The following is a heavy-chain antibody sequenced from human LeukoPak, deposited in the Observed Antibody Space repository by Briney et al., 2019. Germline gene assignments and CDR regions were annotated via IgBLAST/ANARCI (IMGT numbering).Heavy chain of an antibody. D-gene: IGHD3-3*01. CDR2: IGSSGGRT. J-gene: IGHJ4*02. CDR1: GLTFSNSA. Sequence: GGSVRLSCVVSGLTFSNSALSWVRQAPGKGLECVSGIGSSGGRTFYADSVRGRFTISRDNSKNTLYLQMNSLRAEDTAVYYCASQLRFLEYWGQGTLVTVSS. CDR3: ASQLRFLEY. V-gene: IGHV3-23*01.